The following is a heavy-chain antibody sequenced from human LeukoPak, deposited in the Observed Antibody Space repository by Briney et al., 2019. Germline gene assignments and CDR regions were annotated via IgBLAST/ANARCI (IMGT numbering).Heavy chain of an antibody. D-gene: IGHD3-22*01. Sequence: ASVKVSCNASGYTFTGYYMHWVRQAPGQGLEWMGWINPNSGGTNYAQKFQGRVTMTRDTSISTAYMELSRLRSDDTAVYYCARDHTGYDSSGYYLESTFDYWGQGTLVTVSS. J-gene: IGHJ4*02. CDR3: ARDHTGYDSSGYYLESTFDY. V-gene: IGHV1-2*02. CDR1: GYTFTGYY. CDR2: INPNSGGT.